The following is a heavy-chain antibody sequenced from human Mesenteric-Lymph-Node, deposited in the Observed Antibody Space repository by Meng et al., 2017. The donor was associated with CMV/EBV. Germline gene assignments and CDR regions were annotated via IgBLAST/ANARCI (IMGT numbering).Heavy chain of an antibody. J-gene: IGHJ4*02. CDR2: IYWNDDK. D-gene: IGHD1-7*01. Sequence: SGPTLVKPTQTLTLTCTFSGFSLSTSGEGVGWIRQPPGKALDWLALIYWNDDKRYSPSLKSRLTITKDTSKNQVVLTMTNMDPVDTATYYCAYTTYNWNYGRPYYFNNWGQGTLVTVSS. CDR1: GFSLSTSGEG. CDR3: AYTTYNWNYGRPYYFNN. V-gene: IGHV2-5*01.